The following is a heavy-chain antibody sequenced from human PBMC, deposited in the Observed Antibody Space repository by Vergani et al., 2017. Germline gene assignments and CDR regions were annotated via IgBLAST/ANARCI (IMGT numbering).Heavy chain of an antibody. CDR1: GFTFDDYA. CDR3: AKDISWRGYYYYYYYMDV. D-gene: IGHD3-3*01. CDR2: IRWNSGSI. J-gene: IGHJ6*03. V-gene: IGHV3-9*01. Sequence: EVQLVESGGGLVQPGRSLRLSCAASGFTFDDYAMHWVRQAPGKGLEWVSGIRWNSGSIGYADSVKGRFTISRDNAKNSLYLQMNSLRAEDTALYYCAKDISWRGYYYYYYYMDVWGKGTTVTVSS.